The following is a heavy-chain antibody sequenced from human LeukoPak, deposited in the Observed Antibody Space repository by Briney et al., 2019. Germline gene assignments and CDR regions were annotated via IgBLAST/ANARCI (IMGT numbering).Heavy chain of an antibody. J-gene: IGHJ4*02. D-gene: IGHD6-13*01. CDR2: IKADGSGA. CDR1: GFTFSSPW. V-gene: IGHV3-7*05. Sequence: GRSLRLSCAASGFTFSSPWMSWVRQAPGKGLEWVATIKADGSGAYYVDSVKGRFTISRDNAKNSLYLQMNSLRAEDTAVYFCARYTRPIDYWGQGTLVTVSS. CDR3: ARYTRPIDY.